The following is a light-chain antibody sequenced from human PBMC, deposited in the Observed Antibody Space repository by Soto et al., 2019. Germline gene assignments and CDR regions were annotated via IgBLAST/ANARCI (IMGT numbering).Light chain of an antibody. CDR3: HQYHSYSWT. CDR1: QSVSRY. V-gene: IGKV1-39*01. CDR2: AAS. Sequence: DVQMTQSPSSLSALVGDRFTIACRASQSVSRYLNWYQHKPGKAPKLLINAASNLRSGVPSRFSGSGSGTDFTLSITSLQPDDFATYYCHQYHSYSWTFGQGTKVDIK. J-gene: IGKJ1*01.